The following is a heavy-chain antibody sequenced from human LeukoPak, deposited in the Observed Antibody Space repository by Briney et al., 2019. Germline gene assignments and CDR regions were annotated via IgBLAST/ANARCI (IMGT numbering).Heavy chain of an antibody. CDR2: ISSSSSYI. J-gene: IGHJ4*02. CDR3: ARDLGHGYGGYDY. D-gene: IGHD5-12*01. Sequence: GGFLRLSCAASGFTFSSYSMNWVRQAPGKGLEWVSSISSSSSYIYYADSVKGRFTISRDNAKNSLYLQMNSLRAEDTAVYYCARDLGHGYGGYDYWGQGTLVTVSS. CDR1: GFTFSSYS. V-gene: IGHV3-21*01.